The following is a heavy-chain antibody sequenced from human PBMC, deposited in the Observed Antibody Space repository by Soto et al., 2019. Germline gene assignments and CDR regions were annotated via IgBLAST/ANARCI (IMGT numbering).Heavy chain of an antibody. V-gene: IGHV1-69*13. D-gene: IGHD6-19*01. Sequence: ASVKVSCKASGGTFSSYAISWVRQAPGQGLEWMGGIIPIFGTANYAQKFQGRVTITADESTSTAYMELSSLRSEDTAVYYCARWGSSGSGAYYFDYWGQGTLVTVSS. J-gene: IGHJ4*02. CDR3: ARWGSSGSGAYYFDY. CDR2: IIPIFGTA. CDR1: GGTFSSYA.